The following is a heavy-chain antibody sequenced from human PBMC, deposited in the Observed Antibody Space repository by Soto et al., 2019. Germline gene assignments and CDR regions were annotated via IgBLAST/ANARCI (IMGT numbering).Heavy chain of an antibody. V-gene: IGHV5-51*01. J-gene: IGHJ6*02. CDR3: ARSGRSHYYYYGMDV. CDR2: IYPGDSDT. CDR1: GYSFTSYW. Sequence: VESLTLSCKGSGYSFTSYWIGWVRQVPGKGLEWMGVIYPGDSDTRYSPSFQCHVTISADKSISTAYLQWSSLKASDTAMYYCARSGRSHYYYYGMDVWGQGTLVTVSS. D-gene: IGHD2-15*01.